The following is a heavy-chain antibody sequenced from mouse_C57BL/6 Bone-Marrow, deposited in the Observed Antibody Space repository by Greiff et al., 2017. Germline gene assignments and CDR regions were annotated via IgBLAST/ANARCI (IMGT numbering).Heavy chain of an antibody. J-gene: IGHJ1*03. Sequence: EVQGVESGEGLVKPGGSLKLSCAASGFTFSSYAMSWVRQTPEKRLEWVAYISSGGDYIYYADPVKGRFTLSRDNARNTLYLQMSSLKSEDTAMYYCTRDLRLRYWYFDVWGTGTTVTVSS. CDR3: TRDLRLRYWYFDV. D-gene: IGHD2-4*01. CDR2: ISSGGDYI. CDR1: GFTFSSYA. V-gene: IGHV5-9-1*02.